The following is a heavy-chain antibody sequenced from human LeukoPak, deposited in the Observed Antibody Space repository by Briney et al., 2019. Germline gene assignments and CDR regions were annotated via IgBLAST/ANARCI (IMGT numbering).Heavy chain of an antibody. Sequence: PGGSLRLSCAASGFTFSSYAMSWVRQAPGKGLEWVSAISGSGGSTYYADSVKGRFTISRDNSKNSLYLQMNSLRAEDTAVYYCARDPGEGRYFDYWGQGTLVTVSS. CDR3: ARDPGEGRYFDY. V-gene: IGHV3-23*01. CDR1: GFTFSSYA. J-gene: IGHJ4*02. CDR2: ISGSGGST.